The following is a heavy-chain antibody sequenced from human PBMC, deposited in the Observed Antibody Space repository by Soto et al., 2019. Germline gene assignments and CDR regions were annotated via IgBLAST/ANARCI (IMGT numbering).Heavy chain of an antibody. J-gene: IGHJ5*02. CDR3: ARDPVLRYFGWLLSHDWFDP. CDR2: IIPILGIA. Sequence: QVQLVQSGAEVKKPGSSVKVSCKASGGTFSSYTISWVRQAPGQGLEWMGRIIPILGIANYAQKFQGRVTITADKSTSTAYMELSSLRSEDTAVYYCARDPVLRYFGWLLSHDWFDPWGQGTLVTVSS. CDR1: GGTFSSYT. V-gene: IGHV1-69*08. D-gene: IGHD3-9*01.